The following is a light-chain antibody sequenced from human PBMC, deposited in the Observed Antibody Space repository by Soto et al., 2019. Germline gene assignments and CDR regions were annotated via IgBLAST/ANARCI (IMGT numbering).Light chain of an antibody. Sequence: DIQMTQSPSTLSASVGDRVTITCRASQSISSWLAWYQQKPGKAPKLLIYKASSLESGVPSRFSGSGSGTEVTLTISSLHHDDLATYYCQQYNSYLLPFGGGTKVEIK. CDR2: KAS. CDR3: QQYNSYLLP. V-gene: IGKV1-5*03. CDR1: QSISSW. J-gene: IGKJ4*01.